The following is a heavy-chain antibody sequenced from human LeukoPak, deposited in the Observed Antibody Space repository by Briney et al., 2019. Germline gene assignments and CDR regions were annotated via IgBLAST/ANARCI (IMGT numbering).Heavy chain of an antibody. CDR2: INHSGST. Sequence: SETLSLTCAVYGGSFSGYYWSWIRQPPGKGLEWIGEINHSGSTNYNPSLKSRVTISVDTSKNQFSLKLSSVTAADTAVYYCAKTGLTVACTPFDYWGQGTLVTVSS. V-gene: IGHV4-34*01. D-gene: IGHD6-19*01. CDR1: GGSFSGYY. J-gene: IGHJ4*02. CDR3: AKTGLTVACTPFDY.